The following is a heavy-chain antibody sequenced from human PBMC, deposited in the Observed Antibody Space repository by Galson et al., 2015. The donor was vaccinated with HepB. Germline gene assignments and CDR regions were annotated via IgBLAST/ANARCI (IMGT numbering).Heavy chain of an antibody. J-gene: IGHJ6*02. D-gene: IGHD6-6*01. CDR1: GFTFSSYG. Sequence: SLRLSCAASGFTFSSYGMHWVRQAPGKGLEWVAVISYDGSNKYYADSVKGRFTISRDNSKNTLYLQMNSLRAEDTAVYYCAKGLYSSSETLNGMDVWGQGTTVTVSS. CDR2: ISYDGSNK. CDR3: AKGLYSSSETLNGMDV. V-gene: IGHV3-30*18.